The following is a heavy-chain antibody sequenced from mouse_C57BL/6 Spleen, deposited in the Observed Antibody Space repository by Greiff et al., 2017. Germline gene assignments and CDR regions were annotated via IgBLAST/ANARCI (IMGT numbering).Heavy chain of an antibody. CDR2: IRLKSDNYAT. V-gene: IGHV6-3*01. J-gene: IGHJ4*01. CDR1: GFTFSNYW. D-gene: IGHD4-1*01. CDR3: AQLTGDAMDY. Sequence: EVKVVESGGGLVQPGGSLKLSCAASGFTFSNYWMNWVRQSPEKGLEWVAQIRLKSDNYATHYGVSVIGRFTISSDDSKSSVYLQMNNLRAEDTGIYYCAQLTGDAMDYWGQGTSVTVSS.